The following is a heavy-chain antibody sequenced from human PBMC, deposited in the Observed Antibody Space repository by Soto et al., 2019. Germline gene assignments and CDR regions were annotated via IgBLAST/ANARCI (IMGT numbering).Heavy chain of an antibody. Sequence: QVQLVQSGAEVKKPGSSVKVSCKASGGTFSSYTISWVRQAPGQGLEWMGRIIPILGIANYAQKFQGSVTITGDKSTSKACMGLRSLRSEDTAVYYCVAAGGCSSTSCPYNWFDPWGQGTLVTVSS. D-gene: IGHD2-2*01. CDR2: IIPILGIA. CDR3: VAAGGCSSTSCPYNWFDP. V-gene: IGHV1-69*02. J-gene: IGHJ5*02. CDR1: GGTFSSYT.